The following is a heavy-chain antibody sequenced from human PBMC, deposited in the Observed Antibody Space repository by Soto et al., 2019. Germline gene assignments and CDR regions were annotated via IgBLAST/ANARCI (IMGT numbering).Heavy chain of an antibody. CDR1: GFSLSTSGVG. V-gene: IGHV2-5*02. D-gene: IGHD2-2*01. Sequence: QITFKETVPTLVKPTQNLTLTCTFSGFSLSTSGVGVGWIRQPPGKALEWLALIYWDDDKRYSPSLKSRLTITKDTSKNQVVLTMNNMDPVDTATYYCAHSPGLYCRSTSCYGGVYYFVYWGQGTLVTVSS. J-gene: IGHJ4*02. CDR3: AHSPGLYCRSTSCYGGVYYFVY. CDR2: IYWDDDK.